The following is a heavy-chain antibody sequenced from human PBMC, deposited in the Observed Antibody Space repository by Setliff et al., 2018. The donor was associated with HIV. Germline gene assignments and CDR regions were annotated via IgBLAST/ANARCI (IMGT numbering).Heavy chain of an antibody. D-gene: IGHD2-8*01. CDR3: VRLTADRTNYYYYMDV. CDR2: IDSNNGNR. CDR1: GYSLSTYA. J-gene: IGHJ6*03. Sequence: ASVKVSGKASGYSLSTYAISWVRQAPGQGLEWMGWIDSNNGNRNFAQKFRGRVTMTTDISTNTAYMEVRSLSFDDTAVYYCVRLTADRTNYYYYMDVWGKGTTVTVSS. V-gene: IGHV1-18*01.